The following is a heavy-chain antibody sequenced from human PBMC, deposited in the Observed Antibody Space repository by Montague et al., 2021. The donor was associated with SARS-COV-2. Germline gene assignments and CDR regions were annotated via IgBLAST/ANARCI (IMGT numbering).Heavy chain of an antibody. CDR3: RVGNYYDSISDY. V-gene: IGHV3-23*01. J-gene: IGHJ4*02. D-gene: IGHD3-22*01. CDR1: GFTFSSYA. CDR2: ISGSGGST. Sequence: SLRLSCAASGFTFSSYAMRWVRQAPGKGLEWVSAISGSGGSTYYADSVKGRFTISRDNSKNTLYLQMNSLRAEDTAVYYCRVGNYYDSISDYWGQGTLVTVSS.